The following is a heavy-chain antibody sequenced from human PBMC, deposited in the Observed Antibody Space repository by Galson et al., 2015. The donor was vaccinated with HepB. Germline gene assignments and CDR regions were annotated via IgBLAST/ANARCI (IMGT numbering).Heavy chain of an antibody. J-gene: IGHJ4*02. CDR3: ARGSIAVAGGVDY. Sequence: SLRLSCAASGFTVSSNYMSWVRQAPGKGLEWVSVIYSGGSTYYADSVKGRFTISRDNSKNTLYLQMNSLRAEDTAVYYCARGSIAVAGGVDYWAREPWSPSPQ. CDR2: IYSGGST. D-gene: IGHD6-19*01. V-gene: IGHV3-66*02. CDR1: GFTVSSNY.